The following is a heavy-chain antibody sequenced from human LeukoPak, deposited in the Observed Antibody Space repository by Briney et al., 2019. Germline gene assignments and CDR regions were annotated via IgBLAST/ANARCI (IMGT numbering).Heavy chain of an antibody. Sequence: SETLSLTCAVYGGSFSGYYWSWIRQPPGKGLEWIGEINHSGSTNYNPSLKSRVTISVDTSKNQFSLKLSSVTAADTAVYYCARLVDSSGKHAFDIWGQGTMVTVSS. V-gene: IGHV4-34*01. CDR3: ARLVDSSGKHAFDI. D-gene: IGHD3-22*01. J-gene: IGHJ3*02. CDR1: GGSFSGYY. CDR2: INHSGST.